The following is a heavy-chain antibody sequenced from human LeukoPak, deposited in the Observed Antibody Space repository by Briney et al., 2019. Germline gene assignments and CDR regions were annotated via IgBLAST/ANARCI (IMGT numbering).Heavy chain of an antibody. V-gene: IGHV3-7*01. CDR3: ARGSGVGYCYGYVDWFDP. J-gene: IGHJ5*02. Sequence: GGSLRLSCAASGFTFSSYSMNWVRQAPGKGLEWVANIKQDGSEKYYVDSVKGRFTISRDNAKNSLYLQMNSLRAEDTAVYYCARGSGVGYCYGYVDWFDPWGQGTLVTVSS. CDR2: IKQDGSEK. CDR1: GFTFSSYS. D-gene: IGHD5-18*01.